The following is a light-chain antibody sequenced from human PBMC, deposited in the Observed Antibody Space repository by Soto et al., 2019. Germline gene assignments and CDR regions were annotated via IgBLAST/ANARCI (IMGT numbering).Light chain of an antibody. CDR2: EVS. V-gene: IGLV2-14*01. Sequence: QSVLTQTASVSGSPGQSITMSCTGTSSDVGGYNFVSWYQQHPGKAPKLMIYEVSNRPSGVSNRFSGSKSGNTASLTISGLQAEDEADYYCSSYTSSSTHNYVFGTGTKLTVL. J-gene: IGLJ1*01. CDR1: SSDVGGYNF. CDR3: SSYTSSSTHNYV.